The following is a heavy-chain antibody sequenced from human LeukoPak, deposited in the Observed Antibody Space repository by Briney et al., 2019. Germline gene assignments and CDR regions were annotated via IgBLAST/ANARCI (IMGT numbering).Heavy chain of an antibody. CDR1: GGSISRGSSY. J-gene: IGHJ6*03. CDR3: ARDAHGYYYYYMDV. CDR2: IYTSGST. Sequence: TLSLTCTVAGGSISRGSSYWTWIRQPAVKGLEWIGRIYTSGSTSYNPSLKSRVTISVDTSKNQFSLKLSSVPAADTAVYYCARDAHGYYYYYMDVWGKGTTVTVSS. V-gene: IGHV4-61*02.